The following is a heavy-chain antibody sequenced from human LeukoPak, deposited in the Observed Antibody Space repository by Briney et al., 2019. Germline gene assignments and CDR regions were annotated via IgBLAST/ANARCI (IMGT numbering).Heavy chain of an antibody. V-gene: IGHV6-1*01. CDR3: AGSQTGGKFDY. Sequence: SQTLSLTCAISGERASSKSATRNWIRQSPSRGLEWLGRTYYRSKWSSGYAESVKSRITINPVTSKNQFSLQLTSVTPEDTAASSGAGSQTGGKFDYWGPGALATVSS. D-gene: IGHD1-26*01. CDR2: TYYRSKWSS. J-gene: IGHJ4*02. CDR1: GERASSKSAT.